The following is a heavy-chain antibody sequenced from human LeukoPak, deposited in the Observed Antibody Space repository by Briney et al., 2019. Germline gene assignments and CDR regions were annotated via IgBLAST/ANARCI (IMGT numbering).Heavy chain of an antibody. CDR3: ARGMGSGSYSAAHYFDY. CDR1: GYTFTSYD. V-gene: IGHV1-8*01. J-gene: IGHJ4*02. Sequence: GASVNVSSKASGYTFTSYDINWVRQATGQGLEWMGWMNPNSGNTGYAQKFQDRVTMTRKTSISTAYMELSSLRSEDTAVYYCARGMGSGSYSAAHYFDYWGQARLVSVSS. D-gene: IGHD3-22*01. CDR2: MNPNSGNT.